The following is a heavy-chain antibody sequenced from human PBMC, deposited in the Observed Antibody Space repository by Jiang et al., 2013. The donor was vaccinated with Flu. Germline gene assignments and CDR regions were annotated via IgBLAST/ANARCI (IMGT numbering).Heavy chain of an antibody. V-gene: IGHV4-30-4*01. CDR3: AAATSVTMWAFDF. CDR2: SIILGTP. D-gene: IGHD3-10*02. CDR1: GGSIQQWLIST. J-gene: IGHJ3*01. Sequence: PGLVKPPQTLSLTCTVSGGSIQQWLISTGVGSASPQGRGWSGLDTSIILGTPYYNPSLESRITIXLDTSKNQFSLQLSSVTAADTALYYCAAATSVTMWAFDFWGQGTMVNVS.